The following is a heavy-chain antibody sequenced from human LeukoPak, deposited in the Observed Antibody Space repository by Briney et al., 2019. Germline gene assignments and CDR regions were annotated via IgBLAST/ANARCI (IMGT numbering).Heavy chain of an antibody. CDR2: ISGSGGNT. V-gene: IGHV3-23*01. CDR3: AKKASRITMIGYYYYYMDV. J-gene: IGHJ6*03. CDR1: GFTFSSYA. D-gene: IGHD3-22*01. Sequence: GGSLRLSCAASGFTFSSYAMSWVRQAPGKGLEWVSAISGSGGNTYYADSVKGRFTISRDNSKNTLYLQMNSLRAEDTAVYYCAKKASRITMIGYYYYYMDVWGKGTTVTVSS.